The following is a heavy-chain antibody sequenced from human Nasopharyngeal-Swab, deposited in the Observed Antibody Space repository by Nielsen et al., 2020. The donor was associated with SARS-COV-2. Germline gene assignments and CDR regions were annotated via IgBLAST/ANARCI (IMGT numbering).Heavy chain of an antibody. J-gene: IGHJ5*02. V-gene: IGHV4-59*08. D-gene: IGHD6-13*01. Sequence: SETLSLTCTVSGGSISSYYWSWIRQPPGKGLEWIGYIYYSGSTNYNPSLKSRVTISVDTSKSQFSMKMSSVTAADTAVYYCARTYSSSWYEDWFDPWGQGTLVTVSS. CDR1: GGSISSYY. CDR3: ARTYSSSWYEDWFDP. CDR2: IYYSGST.